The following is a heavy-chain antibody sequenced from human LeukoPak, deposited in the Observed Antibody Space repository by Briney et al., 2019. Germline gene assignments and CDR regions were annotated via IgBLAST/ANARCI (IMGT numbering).Heavy chain of an antibody. Sequence: GGSLRLSCTASGFTFSDYYMSWIRQAPGKGLEWVSYISSSGSTIYYADSVKGRFTISRDNAKNSLYLQMNSLRAEDTAVYYCAREPMTSTLDYWGQGTLVTVSS. D-gene: IGHD4-11*01. J-gene: IGHJ4*02. CDR2: ISSSGSTI. V-gene: IGHV3-11*01. CDR3: AREPMTSTLDY. CDR1: GFTFSDYY.